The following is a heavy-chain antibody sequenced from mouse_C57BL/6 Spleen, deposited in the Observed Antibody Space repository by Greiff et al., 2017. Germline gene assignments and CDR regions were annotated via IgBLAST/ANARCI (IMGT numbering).Heavy chain of an antibody. CDR1: GYTFTSYW. J-gene: IGHJ2*01. CDR2: IDPSDSYT. Sequence: QVQLQQPGAELVKPGASVKLSCKASGYTFTSYWMQWVKQRPGQGLEWIGEIDPSDSYTNCNQKFKGKATLTVDTSSSTAYMQLSSLTSEDSAVYYCARYDGYFDYWGQGTTLTVSS. D-gene: IGHD2-3*01. V-gene: IGHV1-50*01. CDR3: ARYDGYFDY.